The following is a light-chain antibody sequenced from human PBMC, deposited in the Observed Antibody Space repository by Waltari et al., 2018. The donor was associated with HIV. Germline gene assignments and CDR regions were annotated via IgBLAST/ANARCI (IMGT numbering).Light chain of an antibody. Sequence: DIQMTQPPSSLSASVGARVTFTCRSSQNINSYLNWYQQKPGKAPKLVIYAASSLQSGVTARFSGSGSGTDFTLTISSVQPDDFATYYCQQSGTFGQGTKLEIK. J-gene: IGKJ2*02. CDR3: QQSGT. CDR1: QNINSY. CDR2: AAS. V-gene: IGKV1-39*01.